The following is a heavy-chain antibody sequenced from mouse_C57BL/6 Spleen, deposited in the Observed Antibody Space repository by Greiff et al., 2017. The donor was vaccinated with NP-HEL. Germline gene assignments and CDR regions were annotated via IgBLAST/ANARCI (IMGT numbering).Heavy chain of an antibody. Sequence: EVKLMESGGGLVKPGGSLKLSCAASGFTFSSYAMSWVRQTPEKRLEWVATISDGGSYTYYPDNVKGRFTISRDNAKNNLYLQMSHLKSEDTAMYYCARDDQIRDSYWYFDVWGTGTTVTVSS. CDR2: ISDGGSYT. CDR3: ARDDQIRDSYWYFDV. V-gene: IGHV5-4*01. J-gene: IGHJ1*03. D-gene: IGHD3-2*02. CDR1: GFTFSSYA.